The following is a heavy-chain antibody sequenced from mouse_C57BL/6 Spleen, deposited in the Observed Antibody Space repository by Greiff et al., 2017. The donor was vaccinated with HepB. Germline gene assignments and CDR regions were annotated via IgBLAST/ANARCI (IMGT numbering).Heavy chain of an antibody. CDR1: GYTFTSYW. J-gene: IGHJ2*01. CDR2: IYPGSGST. Sequence: QVQLQQPGAELVKPGASVKMSCKASGYTFTSYWITWVKQRPGQGLEWIGDIYPGSGSTNYNEKFKGKATLTVDTSSSTAYMQLSSLTSEDSAVYYCARSEATVASFDYWGQGTTLTVSS. V-gene: IGHV1-55*01. CDR3: ARSEATVASFDY. D-gene: IGHD1-1*01.